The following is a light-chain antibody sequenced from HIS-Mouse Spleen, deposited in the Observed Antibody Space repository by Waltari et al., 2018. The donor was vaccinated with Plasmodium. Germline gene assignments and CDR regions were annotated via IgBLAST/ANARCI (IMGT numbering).Light chain of an antibody. CDR3: QQRSNWPPLT. CDR2: DAS. J-gene: IGKJ4*01. Sequence: EIVLPQSPATLSLSPGESATLSCRASQSVSSYLACYQQKPGQAPRLLSYDASNRATGIPARFSGSGSGTDFTLTISSLEPEDFAVYYCQQRSNWPPLTFGGGTKVEIK. CDR1: QSVSSY. V-gene: IGKV3-11*01.